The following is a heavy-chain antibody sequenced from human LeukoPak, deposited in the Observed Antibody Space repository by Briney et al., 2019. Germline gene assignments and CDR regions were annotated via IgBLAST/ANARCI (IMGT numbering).Heavy chain of an antibody. V-gene: IGHV1-69*13. Sequence: ASVKVSCKASGGTFSSYAISWVRQAPGQGLEWMGGIIPIFGTANYAQKFQGRVTITADESTSTAYMELSSLRSEDTAVYYCARAAQYYYGSGSPDYYYHGMDVWGQGTTVTVSS. CDR1: GGTFSSYA. CDR2: IIPIFGTA. CDR3: ARAAQYYYGSGSPDYYYHGMDV. J-gene: IGHJ6*02. D-gene: IGHD3-10*01.